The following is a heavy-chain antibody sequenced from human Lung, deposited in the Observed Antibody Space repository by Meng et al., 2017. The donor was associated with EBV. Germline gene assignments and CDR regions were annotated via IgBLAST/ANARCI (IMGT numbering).Heavy chain of an antibody. D-gene: IGHD2-21*02. CDR3: VRAWDSGDSFDSFPNY. CDR1: GYSFTDYH. CDR2: MNPKSGGA. J-gene: IGHJ4*02. V-gene: IGHV1-2*04. Sequence: QVRLWQSGAEVKKPGAYVKVSCKGSGYSFTDYHIHWVRQAPGQGLEWMGWMNPKSGGANSGQRFQGWVTMTRDTSISTAYMELNRLKSDDTAIYYCVRAWDSGDSFDSFPNYWGQGTLVTVSS.